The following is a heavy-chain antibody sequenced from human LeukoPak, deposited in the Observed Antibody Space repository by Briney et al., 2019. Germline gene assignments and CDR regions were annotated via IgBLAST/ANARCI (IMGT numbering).Heavy chain of an antibody. CDR2: IIPIFGTA. CDR3: ARDRNSYGYDY. D-gene: IGHD5-18*01. J-gene: IGHJ4*02. CDR1: GGTFSSYA. V-gene: IGHV1-69*13. Sequence: ASVKVSCKASGGTFSSYAISWVRQAPGQGLERMGGIIPIFGTANYAQKFQGRVTITADESTSTAYMELSSLRSEDTAVYYCARDRNSYGYDYWGQGTLVTVSS.